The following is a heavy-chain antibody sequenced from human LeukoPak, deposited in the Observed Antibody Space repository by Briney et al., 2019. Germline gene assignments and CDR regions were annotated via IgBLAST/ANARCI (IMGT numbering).Heavy chain of an antibody. CDR1: GGSISSYY. V-gene: IGHV4-4*07. CDR3: ARLPYYYDSSGYRLDASDI. J-gene: IGHJ3*02. CDR2: IYTSGST. Sequence: SETLSLTCTVSGGSISSYYWSWIRQPAGKGLEWIGRIYTSGSTNYNPSLKSRVTMSVDTSKNQFSLKLSSVTAADTAVYYCARLPYYYDSSGYRLDASDIWGQGTMVIVSS. D-gene: IGHD3-22*01.